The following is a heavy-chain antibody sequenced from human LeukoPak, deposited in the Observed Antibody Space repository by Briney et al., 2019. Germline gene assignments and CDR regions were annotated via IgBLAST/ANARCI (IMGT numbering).Heavy chain of an antibody. V-gene: IGHV3-48*02. D-gene: IGHD1-1*01. Sequence: PGGSLRLSCAASGFTFSSYSMNWVRQAPGKRLEWVSYISSSSSTIYYADSVKGRFTISRDNAKNSLYLQMNSLRDEDAAVYYCARAGGLEPHLVAFDIWGQGTMVTVSS. CDR3: ARAGGLEPHLVAFDI. CDR1: GFTFSSYS. J-gene: IGHJ3*02. CDR2: ISSSSSTI.